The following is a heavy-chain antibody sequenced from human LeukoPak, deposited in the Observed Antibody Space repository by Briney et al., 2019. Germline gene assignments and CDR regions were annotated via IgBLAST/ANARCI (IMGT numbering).Heavy chain of an antibody. CDR3: ARDGKYGWELLHYYYYYMDV. CDR2: ISSRGSYI. V-gene: IGHV3-21*01. CDR1: GFTFSSYN. Sequence: GGSLRLSCTASGFTFSSYNMNWVRQAPGQGLEWVSSISSRGSYIYYADSVKGRFTISRDNAKNSLYLQMNSLRAEDTAVYYCARDGKYGWELLHYYYYYMDVWGKGTTVAISS. D-gene: IGHD1-26*01. J-gene: IGHJ6*03.